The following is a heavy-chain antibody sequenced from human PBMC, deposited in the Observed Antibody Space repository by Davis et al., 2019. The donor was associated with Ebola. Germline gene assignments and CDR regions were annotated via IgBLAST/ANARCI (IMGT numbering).Heavy chain of an antibody. CDR2: INHSGST. J-gene: IGHJ5*01. Sequence: SQTLSLTCAVYGGSFSGYYWNWIRQTPGEGLQWIGEINHSGSTNYNPSLKSRLTISVDRSKNQFSLKVTSLTAADTAVYYCARGLGMGWFDSWGQGTLVTVSS. CDR3: ARGLGMGWFDS. V-gene: IGHV4-34*01. D-gene: IGHD1-14*01. CDR1: GGSFSGYY.